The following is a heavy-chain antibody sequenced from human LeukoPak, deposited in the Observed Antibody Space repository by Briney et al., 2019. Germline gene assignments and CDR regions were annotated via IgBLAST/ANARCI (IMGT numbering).Heavy chain of an antibody. V-gene: IGHV4-4*07. CDR3: ARDRTPYYYGSGTYLFYYMDV. CDR1: RGSISIFY. Sequence: PSETLSLTCTVSRGSISIFYWSWIRQPAGKGLEWIGRIFTRGSTNYSPSLKNRVTMSVDTSKNQFSLNLSSVTAADTAVYYCARDRTPYYYGSGTYLFYYMDVWGKGTTVTISS. J-gene: IGHJ6*03. CDR2: IFTRGST. D-gene: IGHD3-10*01.